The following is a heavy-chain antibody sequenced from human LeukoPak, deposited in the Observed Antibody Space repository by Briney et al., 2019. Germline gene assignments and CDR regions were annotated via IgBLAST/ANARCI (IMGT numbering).Heavy chain of an antibody. CDR2: ISAYNGNT. D-gene: IGHD5-24*01. J-gene: IGHJ5*02. CDR1: GYTFTNYG. CDR3: ARDNSVRDEAWWFSP. V-gene: IGHV1-18*01. Sequence: ASVKVSCKAYGYTFTNYGISWVRQAPGQGLEWMGWISAYNGNTNYAEKFQGRVTMTTDTPTSTVYMELRSLTSEDTAVYYCARDNSVRDEAWWFSPWGQGTLVTVSS.